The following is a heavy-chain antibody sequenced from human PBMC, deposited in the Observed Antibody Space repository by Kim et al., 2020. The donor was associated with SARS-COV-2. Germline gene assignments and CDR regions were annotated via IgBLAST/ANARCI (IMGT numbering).Heavy chain of an antibody. V-gene: IGHV4-59*01. J-gene: IGHJ4*02. D-gene: IGHD4-17*01. CDR3: AREGYGDYVKYFDY. Sequence: NPSLKSRVTISVDTSKNQFSLKLSSVTAADTAVYYCAREGYGDYVKYFDYWGQGTLVTVSS.